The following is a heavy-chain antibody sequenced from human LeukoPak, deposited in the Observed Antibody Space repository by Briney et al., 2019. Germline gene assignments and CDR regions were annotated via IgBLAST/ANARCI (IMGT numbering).Heavy chain of an antibody. CDR3: ARDRPPKQQLAIYYYYGMDI. V-gene: IGHV4-31*03. D-gene: IGHD6-13*01. CDR2: IYHSGST. J-gene: IGHJ6*02. CDR1: GGSISSGGYY. Sequence: PSQTLSLTCTVSGGSISSGGYYWSWIRQHPGKGLEWIGYIYHSGSTYYNPSLKSRVTISVDTSKNQFSLKLSSVTAADTAVYYCARDRPPKQQLAIYYYYGMDIWGQGTTVTVSS.